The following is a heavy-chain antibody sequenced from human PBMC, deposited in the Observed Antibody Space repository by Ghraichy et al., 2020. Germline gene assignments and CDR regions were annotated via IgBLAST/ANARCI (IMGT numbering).Heavy chain of an antibody. Sequence: ASVKVSCKASGYTFTGYYMHWVRQAPGQGLEWMGWINPNSGGTNYAQKFQGWVTMTRDTSISTAYMELSRLRSDDTAVYYCARDGAVAGGAGYSYFDYWGQGTLVTVSS. J-gene: IGHJ4*02. CDR1: GYTFTGYY. CDR3: ARDGAVAGGAGYSYFDY. V-gene: IGHV1-2*04. CDR2: INPNSGGT. D-gene: IGHD6-19*01.